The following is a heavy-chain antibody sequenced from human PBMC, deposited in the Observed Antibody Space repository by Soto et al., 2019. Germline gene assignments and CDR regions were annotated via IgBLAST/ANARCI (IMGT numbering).Heavy chain of an antibody. Sequence: GASVKVSCKASGGTFSSYAISWVRQAPGQGLEWMGGIIPIFGTANYAQKFQGRVTITADESTSTAYMELSSLGSEDTAVYYCAEKTNIVGSYTPWGQEPLVTVS. J-gene: IGHJ5*02. CDR1: GGTFSSYA. CDR2: IIPIFGTA. D-gene: IGHD2-21*01. CDR3: AEKTNIVGSYTP. V-gene: IGHV1-69*13.